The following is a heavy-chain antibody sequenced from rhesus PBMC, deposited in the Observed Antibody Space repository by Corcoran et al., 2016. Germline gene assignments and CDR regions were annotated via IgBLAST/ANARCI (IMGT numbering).Heavy chain of an antibody. J-gene: IGHJ4*01. CDR1: GGSISSSY. CDR3: ASDPLGGGDY. V-gene: IGHV4-169*02. CDR2: IYGSGRST. Sequence: QLQLQESGPGLVKPSETLSVTCAVSGGSISSSYWSWIRQAPGKGLEWIGYIYGSGRSTNDNPSPTSRFTLSVDTSKNQLSLKLSSVTAADTAVYYCASDPLGGGDYWGQGVLVTVSS. D-gene: IGHD3-34*01.